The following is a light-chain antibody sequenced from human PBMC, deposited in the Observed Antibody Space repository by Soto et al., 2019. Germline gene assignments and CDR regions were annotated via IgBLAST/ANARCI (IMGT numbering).Light chain of an antibody. CDR3: QQYGSSAWT. V-gene: IGKV3-20*01. J-gene: IGKJ1*01. Sequence: EIVLTQSPGTLSLSPGERATLSCRASQSVSSSYLAWYQQTPGQAPRLLIYGASGRATGIPDRFSGSGSGTDFTLTISRLEAEDFAVYYCQQYGSSAWTFGQGTKVEIK. CDR2: GAS. CDR1: QSVSSSY.